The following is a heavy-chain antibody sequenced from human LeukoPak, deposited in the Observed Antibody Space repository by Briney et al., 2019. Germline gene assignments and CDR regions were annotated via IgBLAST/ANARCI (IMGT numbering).Heavy chain of an antibody. CDR2: IYPGDSDT. D-gene: IGHD3-22*01. V-gene: IGHV5-51*01. CDR1: GYSLTSYW. CDR3: ARLGYYDSSGQTYFDY. Sequence: GGSLQISCKGSGYSLTSYWIGWVRQMPGKGLEWMGIIYPGDSDTRYSPSFQGQVTISADKSISTAYLQWSSLKASDTAMYYCARLGYYDSSGQTYFDYWGQGTLVTVSS. J-gene: IGHJ4*02.